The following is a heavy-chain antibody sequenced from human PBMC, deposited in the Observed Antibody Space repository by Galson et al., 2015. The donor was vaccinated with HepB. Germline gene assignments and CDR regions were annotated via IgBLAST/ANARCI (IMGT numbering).Heavy chain of an antibody. Sequence: SLRLSCAASGLTFSDYYMSWIRQAPGKGLEWLSYISGTGTYTNYADSVKGRFTISRDSAKNSLYLQMNSLRAEDTAVYFCARVADSDYGDHAHFDYWGQGILVTVSS. V-gene: IGHV3-11*06. J-gene: IGHJ4*02. CDR2: ISGTGTYT. CDR1: GLTFSDYY. CDR3: ARVADSDYGDHAHFDY. D-gene: IGHD4-17*01.